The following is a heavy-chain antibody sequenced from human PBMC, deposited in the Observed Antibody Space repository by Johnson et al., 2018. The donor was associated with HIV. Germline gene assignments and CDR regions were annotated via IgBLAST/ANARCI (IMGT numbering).Heavy chain of an antibody. D-gene: IGHD1-26*01. CDR3: ARDRVMVGATVDAFDI. V-gene: IGHV3-30*03. CDR2: ISYDGSNK. CDR1: GFTFSSYA. J-gene: IGHJ3*02. Sequence: VQLVESGGGLVQPGGSLRLSCAASGFTFSSYAMHWVRRAPGKGLEWLAVISYDGSNKYYADSVKGRFTISRDNSKNTLYLQMNSLRAEDTALYYCARDRVMVGATVDAFDIWGQGTMVTVSS.